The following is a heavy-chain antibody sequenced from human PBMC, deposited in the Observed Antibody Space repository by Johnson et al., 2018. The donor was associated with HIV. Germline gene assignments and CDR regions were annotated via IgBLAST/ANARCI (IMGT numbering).Heavy chain of an antibody. Sequence: EVQLVESGGGLVKPGGSLRLSCAVSGVIFSDYYMSWIRQAPGKGLEYVSAISSNGGSTYYANSVKGRFTISRENSKNTLYLQMNSLRAGDTAVYYCARGISQPYYNFWSGYHYPDAFDIWGQGTMVTVSS. V-gene: IGHV3-64*01. D-gene: IGHD3-3*01. CDR1: GVIFSDYY. J-gene: IGHJ3*02. CDR2: ISSNGGST. CDR3: ARGISQPYYNFWSGYHYPDAFDI.